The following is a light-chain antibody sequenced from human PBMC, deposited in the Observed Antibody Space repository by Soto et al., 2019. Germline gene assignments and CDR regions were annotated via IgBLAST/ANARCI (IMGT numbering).Light chain of an antibody. CDR3: LQLYNFSWT. V-gene: IGKV1-6*01. CDR1: QGIRND. Sequence: AIQMTQYPSSLYASVGDRVTISCRASQGIRNDLAWYQQKPGKAPKLLIFAASNLQSGVPSRFSGSGSGTYFTLTISRLQPEDFATYYCLQLYNFSWTFGQGTKVEIK. J-gene: IGKJ1*01. CDR2: AAS.